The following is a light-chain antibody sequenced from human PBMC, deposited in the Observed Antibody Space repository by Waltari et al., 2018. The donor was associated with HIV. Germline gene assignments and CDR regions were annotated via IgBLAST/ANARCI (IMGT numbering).Light chain of an antibody. V-gene: IGLV2-14*03. CDR2: DVN. CDR3: ASYTLDDTLM. J-gene: IGLJ3*02. CDR1: TTASRIKRH. Sequence: HSALTQPASVSGFPGQSITISCTGFTTASRIKRHVSWYQQHAGNIPRLLILDVNNRPSGVADRFSGSRSGNSAFLTFSGLQAGDEAHYYCASYTLDDTLMFGGGTKLTVL.